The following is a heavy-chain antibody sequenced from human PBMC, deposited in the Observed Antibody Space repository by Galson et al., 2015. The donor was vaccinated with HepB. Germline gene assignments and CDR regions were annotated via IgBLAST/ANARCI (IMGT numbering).Heavy chain of an antibody. V-gene: IGHV3-23*01. J-gene: IGHJ1*01. CDR2: ISDSGGST. Sequence: SLRLSCAASGFTFSSYAINWVRQAPGKGLEWVSGISDSGGSTYYADSVKGRFTISRDNSKNTLYLQMNSLRAEDTAVYYCAKDSPRGVGRVEYFQHWGQGTLVTVSS. CDR3: AKDSPRGVGRVEYFQH. CDR1: GFTFSSYA. D-gene: IGHD1-26*01.